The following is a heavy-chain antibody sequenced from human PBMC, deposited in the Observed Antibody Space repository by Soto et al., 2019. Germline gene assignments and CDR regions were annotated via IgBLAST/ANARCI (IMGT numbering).Heavy chain of an antibody. J-gene: IGHJ4*02. Sequence: TGGSLSLSCAASVFTFSSYGMHWFREAPGKGLEWVAVISYDGSNKYYADSVKGRFTISRDNSKNTLYLQMNSLRAEDTAVYYCAKALTVTNVYYFDYWGQGTLVTVS. D-gene: IGHD4-17*01. CDR2: ISYDGSNK. CDR3: AKALTVTNVYYFDY. CDR1: VFTFSSYG. V-gene: IGHV3-30*18.